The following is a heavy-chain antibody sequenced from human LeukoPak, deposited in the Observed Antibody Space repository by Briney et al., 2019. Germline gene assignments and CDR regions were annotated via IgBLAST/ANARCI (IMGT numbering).Heavy chain of an antibody. CDR1: GFTFSSYA. V-gene: IGHV3-30*04. J-gene: IGHJ6*02. Sequence: PGRSLRLSCAASGFTFSSYAMHWVRQAPGKGLEWVAVISYDGSNKYYADSVKGRFTISRDDSRNTLSLQMNSLRTEDTAVYYCARGRDVWGQGTTVTVSS. CDR2: ISYDGSNK. CDR3: ARGRDV.